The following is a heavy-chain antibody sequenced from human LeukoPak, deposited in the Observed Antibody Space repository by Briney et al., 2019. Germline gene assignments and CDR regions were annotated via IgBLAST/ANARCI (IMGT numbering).Heavy chain of an antibody. D-gene: IGHD2-15*01. Sequence: SETLSLTCTVSGGSISSGSYYWSWIRQPAGKGLEWIGRIYTSGSTNYNPSLKSRVTISVDTSKNQFSLKLSSVTAADTAVYYCARGSRECSGGSCYPFDCWGQGTLVTVSS. CDR3: ARGSRECSGGSCYPFDC. CDR1: GGSISSGSYY. CDR2: IYTSGST. V-gene: IGHV4-61*02. J-gene: IGHJ4*02.